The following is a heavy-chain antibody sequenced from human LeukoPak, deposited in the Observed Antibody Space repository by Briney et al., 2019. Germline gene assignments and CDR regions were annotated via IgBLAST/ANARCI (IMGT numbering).Heavy chain of an antibody. Sequence: PSETLSLTCTVSGGSISSSSYYWGWIRKPPGKGLEWIGSIYYSGSTYYNPSLKSRVTISVDTSKNQFSLKLSSVTAADTAVYYCARGDFWSNAFDIWGQGTMVTVSS. CDR3: ARGDFWSNAFDI. CDR1: GGSISSSSYY. J-gene: IGHJ3*02. V-gene: IGHV4-39*01. D-gene: IGHD3-3*01. CDR2: IYYSGST.